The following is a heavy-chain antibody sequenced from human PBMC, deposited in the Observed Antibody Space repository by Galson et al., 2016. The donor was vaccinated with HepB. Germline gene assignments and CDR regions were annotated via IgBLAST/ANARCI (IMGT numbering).Heavy chain of an antibody. D-gene: IGHD6-13*01. CDR2: IWYDGSNK. Sequence: SLRLSCAVSGFTLSGHGLHWVRQAPGKGLEWVAIIWYDGSNKYYADSVKGRFTISRDTSKNTLYLQMNSLRAEDTAVYYCARDLGSSWRSGSFDFWGQGPLVTGSS. CDR1: GFTLSGHG. CDR3: ARDLGSSWRSGSFDF. J-gene: IGHJ4*02. V-gene: IGHV3-33*01.